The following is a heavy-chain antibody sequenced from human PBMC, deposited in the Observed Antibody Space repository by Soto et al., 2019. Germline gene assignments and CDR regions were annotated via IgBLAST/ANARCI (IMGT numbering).Heavy chain of an antibody. D-gene: IGHD2-21*01. CDR2: ISYDGSNK. CDR3: AIDGRIHYGMNV. Sequence: QVQVVESGGGVVQPGRSLRLSCAASGFTFSSYAMHWVRQAPGKGLEWVAFISYDGSNKYYADSVKGRFTISRDNSKNTLYLQMNSLRPEDTAVYYCAIDGRIHYGMNVWSQGTTVTVSS. CDR1: GFTFSSYA. V-gene: IGHV3-30-3*01. J-gene: IGHJ6*02.